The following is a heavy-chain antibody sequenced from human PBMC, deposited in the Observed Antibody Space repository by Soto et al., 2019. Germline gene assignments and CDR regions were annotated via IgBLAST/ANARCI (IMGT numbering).Heavy chain of an antibody. CDR2: INPNSGGT. J-gene: IGHJ5*01. V-gene: IGHV1-2*04. CDR3: ARESSSVYGHKWLDS. D-gene: IGHD6-6*01. CDR1: GYIFIDYY. Sequence: QVQLVQSGAEVKEPGASVKVSCKASGYIFIDYYIHWVRQAPGQGLEWMGWINPNSGGTNYAQKFQGWVTMTRDTSITTAYMEVNSLKSDDTAVFYCARESSSVYGHKWLDSWGRGTLVTVSS.